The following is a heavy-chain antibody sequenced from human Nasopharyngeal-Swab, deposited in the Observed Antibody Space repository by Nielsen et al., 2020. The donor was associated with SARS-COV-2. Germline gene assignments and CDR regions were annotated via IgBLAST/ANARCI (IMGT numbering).Heavy chain of an antibody. Sequence: ASVKVSCKVSGYTLTELSMHWVRQAPGKGLEWMGGFDPEDGETIYAQKFQGRATMTEDTSTDTAYMELSSLRSEDTAVYYCATSPAVAGTNWYFDLWGRGTLVTVSS. CDR2: FDPEDGET. CDR1: GYTLTELS. V-gene: IGHV1-24*01. CDR3: ATSPAVAGTNWYFDL. D-gene: IGHD6-19*01. J-gene: IGHJ2*01.